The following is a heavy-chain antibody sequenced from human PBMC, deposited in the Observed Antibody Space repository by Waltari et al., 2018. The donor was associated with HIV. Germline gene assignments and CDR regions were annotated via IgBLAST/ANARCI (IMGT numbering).Heavy chain of an antibody. CDR1: GGSISSGSYY. D-gene: IGHD5-18*01. CDR3: ARGDTAMSVDY. J-gene: IGHJ4*02. CDR2: IYTSGGT. V-gene: IGHV4-61*02. Sequence: QVQLQESGPGLVKPSQTLSLTCTVSGGSISSGSYYWSWIRQPAGKGLEGIGRIYTSGGTTYTPSLHSRVTISVETAKNQFSLKLSSVPAAGTAVYYCARGDTAMSVDYWGQGPLVTVSS.